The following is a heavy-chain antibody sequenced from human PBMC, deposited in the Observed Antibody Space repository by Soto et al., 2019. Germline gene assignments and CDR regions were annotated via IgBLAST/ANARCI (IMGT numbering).Heavy chain of an antibody. D-gene: IGHD2-15*01. CDR2: IYYSGST. CDR1: GGSISSYY. Sequence: SETLSLTCTVSGGSISSYYWSWIRQPPGKGLEWIGYIYYSGSTNYNPSLKSRVTISVDTSKNQFSLKLSSVTAADTAVYYCARVRCSGGSCYYFDYWGQGTLVTVSS. J-gene: IGHJ4*02. V-gene: IGHV4-59*08. CDR3: ARVRCSGGSCYYFDY.